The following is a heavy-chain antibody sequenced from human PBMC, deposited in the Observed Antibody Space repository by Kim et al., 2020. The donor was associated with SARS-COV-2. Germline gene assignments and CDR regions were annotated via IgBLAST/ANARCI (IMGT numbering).Heavy chain of an antibody. D-gene: IGHD4-17*01. CDR2: ISSSSSYT. V-gene: IGHV3-11*06. CDR1: GFTFSDYY. Sequence: GGSLRLSCAASGFTFSDYYMSWIRQAPGKGLEWVSYISSSSSYTNYADSVKGRFTISRDNAKNSLYLQMNSLRAEDTAVYYCARVTVTTDAFDIWGQGTMVTVSS. CDR3: ARVTVTTDAFDI. J-gene: IGHJ3*02.